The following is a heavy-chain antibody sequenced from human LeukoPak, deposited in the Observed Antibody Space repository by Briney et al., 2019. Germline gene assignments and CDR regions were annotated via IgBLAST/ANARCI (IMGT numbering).Heavy chain of an antibody. V-gene: IGHV3-74*01. D-gene: IGHD1-14*01. CDR3: ARGGPDHALDF. CDR1: GFSFRSFW. J-gene: IGHJ3*01. CDR2: IDNDGSVT. Sequence: GSLRLSCAASGFSFRSFWMYWVRQAPGEGLVWVSRIDNDGSVTTYTDPVKGRFTVSRDNAKNGVSLQMNSLRAEDTAMYYCARGGPDHALDFWGQGTMVTVSS.